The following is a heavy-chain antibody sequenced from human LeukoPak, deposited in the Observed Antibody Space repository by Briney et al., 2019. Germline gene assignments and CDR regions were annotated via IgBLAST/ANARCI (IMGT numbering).Heavy chain of an antibody. D-gene: IGHD6-19*01. V-gene: IGHV4-38-2*02. CDR3: ARDQTGYSSGWYDHFDY. Sequence: SETLSLTCTVSGYSISSNYYWGWIRQPPGKGLEWIGSIYHSGSTYYNPSLKSRVTISVDTSKNQFSLKLSSVTAADTAVYYCARDQTGYSSGWYDHFDYWGQGTLVTVS. CDR2: IYHSGST. CDR1: GYSISSNYY. J-gene: IGHJ4*02.